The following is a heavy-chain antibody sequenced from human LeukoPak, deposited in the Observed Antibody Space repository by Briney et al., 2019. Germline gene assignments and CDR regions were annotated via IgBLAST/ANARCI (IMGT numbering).Heavy chain of an antibody. CDR2: IFTSGST. Sequence: PSQTLSLTCTVSGGSISSGSYYWSWIRQPAGKGLEWIGRIFTSGSTSYNPSLKSRVTVSLDTSKNQFSLKLSSVTAADTAVYYCARNPPLLWFGEGNYYFDYWGQGTLVTVSS. V-gene: IGHV4-61*02. CDR3: ARNPPLLWFGEGNYYFDY. D-gene: IGHD3-10*01. CDR1: GGSISSGSYY. J-gene: IGHJ4*02.